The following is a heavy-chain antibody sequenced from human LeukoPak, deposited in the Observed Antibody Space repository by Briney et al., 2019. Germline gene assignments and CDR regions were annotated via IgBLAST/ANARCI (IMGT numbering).Heavy chain of an antibody. CDR1: GGSFSNYY. Sequence: SETLSLTCAVYGGSFSNYYWSWIRQSPGKGLEWIGEIDYSGSTNSNPSLKSRVTISIDTSRGQFSLKLSSVTAADTAVYYCARGYTIAYWGQGSLVTVSS. CDR3: ARGYTIAY. D-gene: IGHD2-2*02. V-gene: IGHV4-34*01. J-gene: IGHJ4*02. CDR2: IDYSGST.